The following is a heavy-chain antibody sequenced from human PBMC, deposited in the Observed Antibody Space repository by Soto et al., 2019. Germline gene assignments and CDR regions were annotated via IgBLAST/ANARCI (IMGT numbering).Heavy chain of an antibody. J-gene: IGHJ4*02. CDR1: GFTFDDYA. CDR3: AKGSAMAVAGTGYYFDY. D-gene: IGHD6-19*01. V-gene: IGHV3-9*01. Sequence: GGSLRLSCAASGFTFDDYAMHWVRQAPGKGLEWVSGISWNSGSIGYADSVKGRFTISRDNAKNSLYLQMNSLRAEDTALYYSAKGSAMAVAGTGYYFDYWGQGTLVTVSS. CDR2: ISWNSGSI.